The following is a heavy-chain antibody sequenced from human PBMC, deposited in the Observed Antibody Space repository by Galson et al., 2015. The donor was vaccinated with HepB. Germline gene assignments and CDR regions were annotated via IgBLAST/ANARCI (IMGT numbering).Heavy chain of an antibody. CDR2: IVVGSGNT. D-gene: IGHD3-3*01. CDR1: GFTFTSSA. CDR3: AAEEWLSWPYYYYGMDV. V-gene: IGHV1-58*01. Sequence: SVKVSCKASGFTFTSSAVQWVRQARGQRLEWIGWIVVGSGNTNYAQKFQERVTITRDMSTSTAYMELSSLRSEDTAVYYCAAEEWLSWPYYYYGMDVWGQGTTVTVSS. J-gene: IGHJ6*02.